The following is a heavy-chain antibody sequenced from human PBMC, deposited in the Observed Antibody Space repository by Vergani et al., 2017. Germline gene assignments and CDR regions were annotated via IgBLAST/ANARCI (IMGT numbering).Heavy chain of an antibody. CDR1: GGSVSSGSYY. CDR2: IYYSGST. CDR3: ARGSVAAAEGPSPMFQR. D-gene: IGHD6-13*01. J-gene: IGHJ1*01. Sequence: QVQLQESGPGLVKPSETLSLTCTVSGGSVSSGSYYWSWIRQPPGKGLEWIGYIYYSGSTNYNPSLKSRVTISVDTSKNQFSLKLSSVTAADTAVYYCARGSVAAAEGPSPMFQRGGQGTLVTVSS. V-gene: IGHV4-61*01.